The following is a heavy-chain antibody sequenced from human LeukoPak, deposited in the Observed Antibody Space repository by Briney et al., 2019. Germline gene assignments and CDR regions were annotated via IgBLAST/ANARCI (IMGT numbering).Heavy chain of an antibody. Sequence: GGSLRLSCAASGFTFSSYWMSWVRQAPGKGLEWVANIKQDGSEKYYVDSVKGRFTISRDNAKNSLYLQMNSLRAEDTAVYYCARVPGFYYDSSGSRGQTYYYYDMDVWGQGTTVTVSS. J-gene: IGHJ6*02. CDR1: GFTFSSYW. CDR3: ARVPGFYYDSSGSRGQTYYYYDMDV. V-gene: IGHV3-7*01. D-gene: IGHD3-22*01. CDR2: IKQDGSEK.